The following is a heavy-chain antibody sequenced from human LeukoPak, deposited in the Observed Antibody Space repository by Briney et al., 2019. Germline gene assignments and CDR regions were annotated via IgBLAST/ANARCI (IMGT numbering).Heavy chain of an antibody. Sequence: SVKVSFTGSAGTFTSYGINLVRQAPAQGLEWMGGIVTMYGTRNYAQKSQGRVIITADESPTTAYMELRSLRSEDTAVYYCARETSNYYYFDSWGQGTLVTVSS. D-gene: IGHD4-11*01. CDR2: IVTMYGTR. J-gene: IGHJ4*02. CDR1: AGTFTSYG. CDR3: ARETSNYYYFDS. V-gene: IGHV1-69*13.